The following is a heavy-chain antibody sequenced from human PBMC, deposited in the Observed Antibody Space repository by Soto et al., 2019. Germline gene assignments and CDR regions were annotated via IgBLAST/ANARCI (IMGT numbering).Heavy chain of an antibody. CDR2: MSHDENTK. Sequence: QVQLLESGGGAVQPGRSLRLSCAASGFTFSTFVMHWVRQAPGKGLEWVAVMSHDENTKLYADSVKGRFTISRDNSKNTLYVQLDTLRAEGTAVYYFATEDYSCGRAETFQHWGQGTLVTVSS. J-gene: IGHJ1*01. CDR1: GFTFSTFV. CDR3: ATEDYSCGRAETFQH. D-gene: IGHD2-15*01. V-gene: IGHV3-30-3*01.